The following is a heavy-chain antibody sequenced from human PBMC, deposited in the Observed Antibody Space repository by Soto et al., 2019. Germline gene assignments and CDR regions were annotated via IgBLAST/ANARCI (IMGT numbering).Heavy chain of an antibody. CDR3: ASIYYDSSGYRGYYYGMDV. Sequence: ASVKVSCKASGYTFTSYGISWVRQAPGQGLEWMGWISAYNGSTNYAQKLQGRVTMTTDTSTSTAYMELRSLRSDDTAVYYCASIYYDSSGYRGYYYGMDVWGQGTTVTVSS. CDR1: GYTFTSYG. J-gene: IGHJ6*02. CDR2: ISAYNGST. V-gene: IGHV1-18*04. D-gene: IGHD3-22*01.